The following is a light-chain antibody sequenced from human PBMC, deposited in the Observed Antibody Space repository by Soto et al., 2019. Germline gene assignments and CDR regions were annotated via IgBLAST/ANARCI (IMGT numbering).Light chain of an antibody. CDR1: SSNIGGNI. CDR3: AAWDDSLNAQV. Sequence: QSVLTQPPSASGTPGQRVTISCSGSSSNIGGNIVNWYQQLPGTAPKLLIYTNNQRPFGVPHRFSGSKSGTSASLVISGLQSEDDADYYCAAWDDSLNAQVFGGGTKLTVL. V-gene: IGLV1-44*01. CDR2: TNN. J-gene: IGLJ2*01.